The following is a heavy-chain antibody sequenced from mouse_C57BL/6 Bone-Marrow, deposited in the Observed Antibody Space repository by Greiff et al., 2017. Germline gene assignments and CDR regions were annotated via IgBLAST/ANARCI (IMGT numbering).Heavy chain of an antibody. CDR1: GFTFSSYA. Sequence: EVKLVESGGGLVKPGGSLKLSCAASGFTFSSYAMSWVRQTPEKSLEWVATISDGGSYTYYPDNVKGRFTISRDNAKNNLYLQMSHLKSEDTAMYYCAKLGLDYWGQGTTLTVSS. CDR3: AKLGLDY. J-gene: IGHJ2*01. CDR2: ISDGGSYT. V-gene: IGHV5-4*03. D-gene: IGHD4-1*01.